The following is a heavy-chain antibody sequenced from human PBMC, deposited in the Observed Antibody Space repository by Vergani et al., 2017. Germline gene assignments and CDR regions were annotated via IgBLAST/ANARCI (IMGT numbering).Heavy chain of an antibody. J-gene: IGHJ4*02. CDR2: ISGSGGST. Sequence: EVQLVESGGGLVKPGGSLRLSCAASGFPFSSYAMSWVRQAPGKGLEWVSAISGSGGSTSYADSVKGRFTISRDNSKNTLYLQMNSLRAEDTAVYYCARGGYYYDSKFDYWGQGTLVTVSS. CDR3: ARGGYYYDSKFDY. D-gene: IGHD3-22*01. V-gene: IGHV3-23*04. CDR1: GFPFSSYA.